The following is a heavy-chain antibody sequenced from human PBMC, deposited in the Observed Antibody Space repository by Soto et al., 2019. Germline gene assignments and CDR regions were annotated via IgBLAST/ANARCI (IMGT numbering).Heavy chain of an antibody. J-gene: IGHJ4*02. Sequence: QVQLVQSGAERKKPGASVKVSCKASGYTFSNYDMNWVRQATGQGPEWIGWVNPNNGDTGYAQKFQGRVTLTTDISTTSAYMELTSLRSEDTAIYYCAKVSRKGSAIDFDYWGKGTLITVSS. CDR3: AKVSRKGSAIDFDY. CDR1: GYTFSNYD. V-gene: IGHV1-8*01. D-gene: IGHD3-10*01. CDR2: VNPNNGDT.